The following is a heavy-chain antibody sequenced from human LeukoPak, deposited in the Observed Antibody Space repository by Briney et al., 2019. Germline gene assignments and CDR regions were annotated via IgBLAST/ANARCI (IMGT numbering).Heavy chain of an antibody. V-gene: IGHV3-23*01. CDR1: GFTFSSYA. CDR3: AKDSKGLAARRFDY. CDR2: ISASGRST. Sequence: GGSLRLSCAASGFTFSSYAMSWVRQAPGKGLEWVSAISASGRSTYYADSVKGRFTISRDNSKNTLYLQMNSLRAEDTAVYYCAKDSKGLAARRFDYWGQGTLVTVSS. D-gene: IGHD6-6*01. J-gene: IGHJ4*02.